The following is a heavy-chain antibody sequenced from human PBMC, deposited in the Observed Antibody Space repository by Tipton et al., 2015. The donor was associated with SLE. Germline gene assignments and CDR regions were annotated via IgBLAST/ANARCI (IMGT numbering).Heavy chain of an antibody. Sequence: TLSFTCAVYGGSFSGYYWSWIRQPPGKGLEWIGSIYHSGSTYYNPSLKSRVTISVDTSKNQFSLKLSSVTAADTAVYYCAREIAAADYYYYYYMDVWGKGTTVTVSS. CDR2: IYHSGST. J-gene: IGHJ6*03. CDR1: GGSFSGYY. CDR3: AREIAAADYYYYYYMDV. V-gene: IGHV4-34*01. D-gene: IGHD6-13*01.